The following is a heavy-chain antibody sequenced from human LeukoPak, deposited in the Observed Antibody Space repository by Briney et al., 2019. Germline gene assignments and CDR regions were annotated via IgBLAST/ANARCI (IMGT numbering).Heavy chain of an antibody. CDR2: ISFDGSNT. CDR3: ARDPPNWGFGY. J-gene: IGHJ4*02. Sequence: GGSLRLSCAASRSFFTTYGIHWARQAPGKGLEWVAMISFDGSNTLYTDSVRGRFIISRDNAKKSLYLRMNSLRVEDTAVYYCARDPPNWGFGYWGQGTLVTVSS. CDR1: RSFFTTYG. D-gene: IGHD7-27*01. V-gene: IGHV3-30*12.